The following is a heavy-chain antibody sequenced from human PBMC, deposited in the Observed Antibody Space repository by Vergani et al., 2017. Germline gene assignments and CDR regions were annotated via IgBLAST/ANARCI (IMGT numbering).Heavy chain of an antibody. CDR2: MNPNSGNT. V-gene: IGHV1-8*01. CDR3: ARGLDYYYGSGMEDHY. J-gene: IGHJ4*02. Sequence: QVQLVQSGAEVKKPGASVKVSCKASGYTFTSYDINWVRQATGQGLEWMGWMNPNSGNTGYAQKFQGRVTMTRNTSISTAYMELSSLRSEDTAVYYCARGLDYYYGSGMEDHYWGQGTLVNVSS. CDR1: GYTFTSYD. D-gene: IGHD3-10*01.